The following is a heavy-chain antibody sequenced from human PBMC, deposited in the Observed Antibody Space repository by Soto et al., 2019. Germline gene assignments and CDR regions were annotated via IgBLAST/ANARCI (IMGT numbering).Heavy chain of an antibody. CDR2: INAGNGNT. D-gene: IGHD1-26*01. V-gene: IGHV1-3*01. CDR3: ARSGSYSWFDP. CDR1: GYTFTSYA. J-gene: IGHJ5*02. Sequence: ASVKVSCKASGYTFTSYAMHWVRQAPGQRLEWMGWINAGNGNTKYSQKFQGRVTITRDTSASTAYMELSSLGSEDTAVYYCARSGSYSWFDPWGQGTLVTVSS.